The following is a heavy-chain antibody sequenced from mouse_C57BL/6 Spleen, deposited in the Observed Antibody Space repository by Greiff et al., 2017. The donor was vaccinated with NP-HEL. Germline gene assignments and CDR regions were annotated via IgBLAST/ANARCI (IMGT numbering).Heavy chain of an antibody. CDR1: GFTFSDYG. CDR2: ISSGSSTI. CDR3: ARGGGVYYGSSPYFDY. J-gene: IGHJ2*01. D-gene: IGHD1-1*01. Sequence: EVKLVESGGGLVKPGGSLKLSCAASGFTFSDYGMHWVRQAPEKGLEWVAYISSGSSTIYYADTVKGRFTISRDNAKNTLFLQMTSLRSEDTARYYCARGGGVYYGSSPYFDYWGQGTTLTVSS. V-gene: IGHV5-17*01.